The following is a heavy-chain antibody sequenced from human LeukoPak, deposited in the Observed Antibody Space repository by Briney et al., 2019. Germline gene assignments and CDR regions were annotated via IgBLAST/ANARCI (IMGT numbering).Heavy chain of an antibody. Sequence: GGSLRLSCVASGFTFSTHAMSWARLAPGKGLEWVSAIGGSGGSTYYADSVKGRFTISRDNSKDTLYLQMNSLRAEDTAVYYCAKRDSSGSYPYYFDYWGQGTLVTVSS. V-gene: IGHV3-23*01. CDR3: AKRDSSGSYPYYFDY. CDR2: IGGSGGST. CDR1: GFTFSTHA. J-gene: IGHJ4*02. D-gene: IGHD3-22*01.